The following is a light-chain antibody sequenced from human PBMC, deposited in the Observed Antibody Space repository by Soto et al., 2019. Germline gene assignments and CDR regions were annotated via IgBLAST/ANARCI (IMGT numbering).Light chain of an antibody. J-gene: IGLJ1*01. Sequence: QSALTQPASVSGSPGQSITISCTGSGRDIGAYNYLSWYQQHPGKAPKLIIYGVKNRPSGVSNRFSASKSAFTASLTISGLQAEDEADYYCSSYTTSYFYVVGPGTKVTV. CDR2: GVK. CDR1: GRDIGAYNY. CDR3: SSYTTSYFYV. V-gene: IGLV2-14*01.